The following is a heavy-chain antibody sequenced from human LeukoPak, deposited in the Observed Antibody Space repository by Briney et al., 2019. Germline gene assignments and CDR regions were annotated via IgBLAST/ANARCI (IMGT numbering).Heavy chain of an antibody. CDR2: IYYSGST. CDR3: ARDETTRGYYYYMDV. D-gene: IGHD4-17*01. V-gene: IGHV4-59*12. Sequence: PSETLSLTCTVSGGSISSYYWSWIRQPPGKGLEWIGYIYYSGSTNYNPSLKSRVTISVDTSKNQFSLKLSSVTAADTAVYYCARDETTRGYYYYMDVWGKGTTVTISS. CDR1: GGSISSYY. J-gene: IGHJ6*03.